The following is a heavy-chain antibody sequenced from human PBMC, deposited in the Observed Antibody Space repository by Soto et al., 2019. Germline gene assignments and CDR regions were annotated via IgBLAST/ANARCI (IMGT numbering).Heavy chain of an antibody. CDR1: GFSFSSYA. CDR3: VLFYASLFDF. J-gene: IGHJ4*02. D-gene: IGHD3-16*01. Sequence: GGSLRLSCAASGFSFSSYAMHWVRQAPGKGLEWVAVISYDGTNKYYADSVKGRFTVSKDNSRNTLYLQMNSLRHEDTAVYYYVLFYASLFDFCGQVALAIVSS. V-gene: IGHV3-30-3*01. CDR2: ISYDGTNK.